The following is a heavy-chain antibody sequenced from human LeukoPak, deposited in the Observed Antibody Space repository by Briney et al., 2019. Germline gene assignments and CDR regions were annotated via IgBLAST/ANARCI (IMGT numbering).Heavy chain of an antibody. Sequence: TSETLSLTRAVSGASVSGSNYYWGWIRQPPGKGLEWIGNIYSSGSTYYNPSLKSRVTISVDTSKNQFSLKLSSVTAADTAVYYCVRTYSSGWAYYYYYYMDVWGKGTTVTISS. CDR1: GASVSGSNYY. D-gene: IGHD6-19*01. CDR2: IYSSGST. V-gene: IGHV4-39*07. J-gene: IGHJ6*03. CDR3: VRTYSSGWAYYYYYYMDV.